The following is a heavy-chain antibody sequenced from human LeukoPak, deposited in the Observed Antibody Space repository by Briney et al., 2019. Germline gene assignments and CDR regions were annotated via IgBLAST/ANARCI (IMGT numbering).Heavy chain of an antibody. CDR2: INHSGST. CDR1: GGSFSGYY. J-gene: IGHJ5*02. Sequence: SETLSLTCAVYGGSFSGYYWSWIRQPPGKGLEWIGEINHSGSTNYNPSLKSRVTTSVDTSKNQFSLKLSSVTAADTAVYYCARTLYNWNYGWFDPWGQGTLVTVSS. V-gene: IGHV4-34*01. CDR3: ARTLYNWNYGWFDP. D-gene: IGHD1-7*01.